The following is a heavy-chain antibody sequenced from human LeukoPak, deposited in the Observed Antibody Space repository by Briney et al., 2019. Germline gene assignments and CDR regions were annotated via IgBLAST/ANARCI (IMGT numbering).Heavy chain of an antibody. CDR1: GFTFSSYA. D-gene: IGHD6-13*01. CDR2: ISYDGSNK. Sequence: PGGSLRLSCAASGFTFSSYAMHWVRQAPGKGLEWVAVISYDGSNKYYADSVKGRFTISRDNSKNTLYLQMNSLRAEDTAVYYCARPGIAAAGTPSSLDYWGQGTLVTVSS. V-gene: IGHV3-30*04. CDR3: ARPGIAAAGTPSSLDY. J-gene: IGHJ4*02.